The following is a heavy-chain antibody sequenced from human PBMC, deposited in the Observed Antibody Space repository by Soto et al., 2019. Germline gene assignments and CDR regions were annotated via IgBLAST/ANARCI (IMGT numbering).Heavy chain of an antibody. D-gene: IGHD4-17*01. CDR1: GFSLNTRGMG. V-gene: IGHV2-5*02. CDR3: VHRRGFGDLDY. J-gene: IGHJ4*02. Sequence: QITLKESGPTLVKPTQTLTLTCTFSGFSLNTRGMGVAWVRQPPGKALEWLALIYWDDDKSYSPSLKSRLTITKDTSKIQVVLTMTNMDPVDTATYYCVHRRGFGDLDYWGQGTLVTVSS. CDR2: IYWDDDK.